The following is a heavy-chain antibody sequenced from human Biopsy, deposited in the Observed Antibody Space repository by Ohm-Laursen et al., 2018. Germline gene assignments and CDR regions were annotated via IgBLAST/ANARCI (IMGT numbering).Heavy chain of an antibody. CDR3: ARTYYDYIWATNPDYYLDS. V-gene: IGHV2-5*01. D-gene: IGHD3-16*01. CDR2: IWWNGDK. Sequence: TQTLTLTHTFSGFSLSTSGVAVGWIRQPPGKALEWLAFIWWNGDKGYNPSFLRRLTITKDTSNNQVALTMTNMDPVDTATYYCARTYYDYIWATNPDYYLDSWGQGTLVTVSS. CDR1: GFSLSTSGVA. J-gene: IGHJ4*02.